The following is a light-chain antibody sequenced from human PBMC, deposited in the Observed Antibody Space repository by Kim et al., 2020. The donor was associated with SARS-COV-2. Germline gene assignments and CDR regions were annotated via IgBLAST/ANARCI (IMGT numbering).Light chain of an antibody. J-gene: IGLJ3*02. CDR2: DNN. CDR1: SSNIGNNY. CDR3: GTWDSSLSAHWV. V-gene: IGLV1-51*01. Sequence: KVTIACSRSSSNIGNNYVAWFQQLPGTAPQLLLYDNNKRPQRIQGRFSGTKSGTSATLGITGHQTGDEADYYCGTWDSSLSAHWVFGGGTQLSVL.